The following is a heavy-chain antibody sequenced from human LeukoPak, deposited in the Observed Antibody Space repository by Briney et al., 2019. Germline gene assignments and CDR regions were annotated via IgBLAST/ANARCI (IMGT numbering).Heavy chain of an antibody. V-gene: IGHV3-23*01. Sequence: GGSLRLSCAASGFSFRTFAMSWIRQAPGKGLEWVSAISSSGDNTYYADSVRGRFTISRDNSKNTVYLQMNGLRAEDTAVYYCANSNTYYYDSGSSFDFWGQGTLVTVSS. CDR3: ANSNTYYYDSGSSFDF. J-gene: IGHJ4*02. CDR1: GFSFRTFA. D-gene: IGHD3-10*01. CDR2: ISSSGDNT.